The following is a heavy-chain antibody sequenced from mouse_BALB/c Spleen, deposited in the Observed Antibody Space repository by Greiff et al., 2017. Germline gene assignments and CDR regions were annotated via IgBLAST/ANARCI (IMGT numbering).Heavy chain of an antibody. J-gene: IGHJ2*01. V-gene: IGHV1-54*01. Sequence: QVQLQQSGAELVRPGTSVKVSCKASGYAFTNYLIEWVKQRPGQGLEWIGVINPGSGGTNYNEKFKGKATLTADKSSSTAYMQLSSLTSDDSAVYFCASYWDLDYWGQGTTLTVSS. D-gene: IGHD4-1*01. CDR3: ASYWDLDY. CDR2: INPGSGGT. CDR1: GYAFTNYL.